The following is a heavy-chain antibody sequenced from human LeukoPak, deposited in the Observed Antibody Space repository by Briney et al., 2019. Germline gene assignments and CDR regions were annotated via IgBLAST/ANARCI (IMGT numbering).Heavy chain of an antibody. D-gene: IGHD6-19*01. CDR2: IYSGGST. CDR1: GFTVSTTY. CDR3: ARGDGGSGRGWFDP. Sequence: PGGSLRLSCAASGFTVSTTYMSWVRQAPGKGLEWVSVIYSGGSTYYADSVKGRFTISRDSSKNTLYLRMNNLRAEDTAVYYCARGDGGSGRGWFDPWGQGTLVTVSS. J-gene: IGHJ5*02. V-gene: IGHV3-53*01.